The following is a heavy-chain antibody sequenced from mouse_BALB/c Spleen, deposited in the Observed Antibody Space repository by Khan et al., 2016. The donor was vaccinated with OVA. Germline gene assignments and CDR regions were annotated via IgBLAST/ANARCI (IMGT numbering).Heavy chain of an antibody. D-gene: IGHD1-1*01. J-gene: IGHJ1*01. Sequence: QVQLKESGLELVNPGASVKMSCKASGDTFISYYIHWVKQRPGQGLEWIGWIYPGDGRTKYNEKFKGKTTLTADKSSSTAYMLLSSLTSEDSAIYFCAISYYGSFWYVDVWGAGTTVTVSS. CDR2: IYPGDGRT. V-gene: IGHV1S56*01. CDR3: AISYYGSFWYVDV. CDR1: GDTFISYY.